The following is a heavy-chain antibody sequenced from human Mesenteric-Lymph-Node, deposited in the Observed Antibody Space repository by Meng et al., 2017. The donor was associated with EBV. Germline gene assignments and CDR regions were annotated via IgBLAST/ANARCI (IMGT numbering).Heavy chain of an antibody. CDR3: ARGVNPAY. Sequence: QVHLQQLGAGLLKPSETLSLTCAVYGGSFSGYYWTWIRQPPGKGLEWVGEINYRGSTNYNPSLKSRVTISVDTSKSQLYLKLSSVTAADTAVYYCARGVNPAYWGQGTLVTVSS. CDR2: INYRGST. J-gene: IGHJ4*02. V-gene: IGHV4-34*01. CDR1: GGSFSGYY. D-gene: IGHD2-2*01.